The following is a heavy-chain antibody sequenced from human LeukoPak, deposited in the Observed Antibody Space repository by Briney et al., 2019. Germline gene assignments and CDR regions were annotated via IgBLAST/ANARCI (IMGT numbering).Heavy chain of an antibody. V-gene: IGHV3-30-3*01. CDR3: ARDGDSTSGYGMDY. Sequence: GGSLRLSCAASGFTFSNYVMHWVRQAPGKGLEWVARIASDGSAEHYADFVKGRFTISRDQSRNIVYLQINNLTPEDTAMFYCARDGDSTSGYGMDYWGQGAPVTVSS. CDR1: GFTFSNYV. J-gene: IGHJ4*02. CDR2: IASDGSAE. D-gene: IGHD3-9*01.